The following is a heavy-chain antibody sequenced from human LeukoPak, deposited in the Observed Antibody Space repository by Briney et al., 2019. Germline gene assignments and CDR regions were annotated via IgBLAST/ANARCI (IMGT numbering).Heavy chain of an antibody. CDR3: ARSYYDSSGLDY. V-gene: IGHV1-69*04. D-gene: IGHD3-22*01. J-gene: IGHJ4*02. CDR2: IIPILGIA. CDR1: GGTFSSYA. Sequence: SVKFSCKASGGTFSSYAISRVRQASGQRLEWMGRIIPILGIANYAQKFQGRVTITADKSTSTAYMELSSLRSEDTAVYYCARSYYDSSGLDYWGQGTLVTVSS.